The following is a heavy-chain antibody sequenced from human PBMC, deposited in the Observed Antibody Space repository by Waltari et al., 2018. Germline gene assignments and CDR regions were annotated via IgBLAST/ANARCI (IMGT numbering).Heavy chain of an antibody. J-gene: IGHJ4*02. Sequence: QVQLVQSGAEVKKPGSSVKVSCKACGVTCSSYATSWVRQAPGQGLGWMGGIIPIFGTANYAQKFQGRVTITADESTSTAYMELSSLRSEDTAVYYCARGLGSVYSYGIWGQGTLVTVSS. CDR1: GVTCSSYA. CDR3: ARGLGSVYSYGI. V-gene: IGHV1-69*01. D-gene: IGHD5-18*01. CDR2: IIPIFGTA.